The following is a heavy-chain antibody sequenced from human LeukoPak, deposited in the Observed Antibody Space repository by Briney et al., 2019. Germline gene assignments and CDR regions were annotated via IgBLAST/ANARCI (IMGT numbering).Heavy chain of an antibody. D-gene: IGHD3-10*01. CDR3: ARGGRFPDS. CDR1: GGSITNYY. CDR2: IYASGST. V-gene: IGHV4-4*07. J-gene: IGHJ4*02. Sequence: KPSETLSLTCTVSGGSITNYYRSWIRQPAGKGLEWIGRIYASGSTNYNPSLKSRVTMSVDSSKNQFSLNLSSVTAADTAVYYCARGGRFPDSWGQGTLVTVSS.